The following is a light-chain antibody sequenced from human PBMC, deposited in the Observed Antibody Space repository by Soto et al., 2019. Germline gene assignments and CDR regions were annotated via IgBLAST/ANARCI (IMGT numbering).Light chain of an antibody. J-gene: IGLJ1*01. Sequence: QSALTQPASVSGSPGQSITISCTGTSSDFGNYNLVSWYQQHPGKVPKLILFEVNKRPSGVSGRFSGSKSANTASLTISGLQAEDEADYYCCSFKISNTHVFGTGTKVTGL. CDR3: CSFKISNTHV. CDR1: SSDFGNYNL. CDR2: EVN. V-gene: IGLV2-23*02.